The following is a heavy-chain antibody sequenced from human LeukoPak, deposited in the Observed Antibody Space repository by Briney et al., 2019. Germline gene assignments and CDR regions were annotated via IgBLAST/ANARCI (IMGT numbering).Heavy chain of an antibody. J-gene: IGHJ4*02. V-gene: IGHV3-23*01. Sequence: GGSLRLSCVASGFTFSSNGMSWVRQAPGKGLEWVSSTGDSGDDTYYADSVKGRFTLSRDNSKNTLYLQMNSLRADDTAVYYCAKKRSSGGATQFDYWGQGTLVTVSS. CDR2: TGDSGDDT. CDR1: GFTFSSNG. CDR3: AKKRSSGGATQFDY. D-gene: IGHD2-15*01.